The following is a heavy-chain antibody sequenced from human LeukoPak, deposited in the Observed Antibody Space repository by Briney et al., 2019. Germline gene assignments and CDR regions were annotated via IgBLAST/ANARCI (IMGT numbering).Heavy chain of an antibody. D-gene: IGHD2-15*01. CDR1: GYSISSGYY. CDR2: IYHSGST. J-gene: IGHJ6*03. CDR3: ARIVVVVAATRIGNYYMDV. V-gene: IGHV4-38-2*01. Sequence: PSETLSLTCAVSGYSISSGYYWGWIRQPPGKGLEWIGSIYHSGSTYYNPSLKSRVTISVDTSKNQFSLKLSSVTAADTAVYYCARIVVVVAATRIGNYYMDVWGKGTTVTVSS.